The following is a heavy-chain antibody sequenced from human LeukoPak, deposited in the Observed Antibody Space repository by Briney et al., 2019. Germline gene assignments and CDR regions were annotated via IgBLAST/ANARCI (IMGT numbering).Heavy chain of an antibody. CDR1: GFTFSTYE. V-gene: IGHV3-48*03. Sequence: PGGSLRLSCAVSGFTFSTYEMSWVRQAPGKGLEWVSYISSSGNTIYYADSVKGRFTISRDNAKNSLYLQMNSLRAEDTAVYYCAGVGSQRPHDVWGKGTTVTVSS. CDR2: ISSSGNTI. CDR3: AGVGSQRPHDV. J-gene: IGHJ6*04. D-gene: IGHD3-10*01.